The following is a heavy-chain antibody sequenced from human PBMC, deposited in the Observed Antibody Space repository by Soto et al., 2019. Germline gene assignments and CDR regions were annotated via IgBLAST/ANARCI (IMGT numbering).Heavy chain of an antibody. CDR3: AKLLRYCTSTTCPPYYSGMDV. J-gene: IGHJ6*02. D-gene: IGHD2-2*01. CDR1: GFTFSSYG. CDR2: ISYGGSNK. V-gene: IGHV3-30*18. Sequence: GGSLRLSCAASGFTFSSYGMHWVRQAPGKGLEWVAVISYGGSNKYYADSVQGRFTVSRDNSKNTLYLQMDSLRAEDTAVYYCAKLLRYCTSTTCPPYYSGMDVWGQGTTVTVSS.